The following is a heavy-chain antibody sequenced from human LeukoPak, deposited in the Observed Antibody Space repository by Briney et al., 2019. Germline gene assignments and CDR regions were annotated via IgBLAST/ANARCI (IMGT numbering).Heavy chain of an antibody. Sequence: SETLSLTCTVSGGSISSSSYYWGWIRQPPGKGLEWLVSIYYSESTYYNPSLKSRVTISVNTAKNQFPLKLSPVTAADTACYYCAGREYSSSVGGYWGQGNLVTVSS. CDR2: IYYSEST. J-gene: IGHJ4*02. CDR1: GGSISSSSYY. CDR3: AGREYSSSVGGY. V-gene: IGHV4-39*01. D-gene: IGHD6-6*01.